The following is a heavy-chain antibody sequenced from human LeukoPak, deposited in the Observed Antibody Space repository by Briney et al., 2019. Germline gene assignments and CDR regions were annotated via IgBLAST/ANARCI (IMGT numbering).Heavy chain of an antibody. CDR3: ARENYERSGYYLDP. CDR2: IYQSGTT. V-gene: IGHV4-30-2*01. CDR1: GGSISGGSFS. Sequence: SETLSLTCTISGGSISGGSFSWTWIRQAPGKGLEWIGSIYQSGTTYYNPSLKSRVTISVDTSKNQFSLKLISVTAADTAVYYCARENYERSGYYLDPWGQGALVTVSS. D-gene: IGHD3-22*01. J-gene: IGHJ5*02.